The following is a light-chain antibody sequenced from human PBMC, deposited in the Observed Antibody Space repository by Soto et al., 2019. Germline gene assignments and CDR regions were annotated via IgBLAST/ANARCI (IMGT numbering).Light chain of an antibody. J-gene: IGKJ5*01. V-gene: IGKV3-11*01. CDR3: QQRSNWPPIT. CDR1: QSVSSY. Sequence: EIVLTQSPATLSLSPGERATLSCRASQSVSSYLAWYRQKPVQAPRLLIYGASSRATGIPDRFSGSGSGTDFALTISSLEPEDFAVYYCQQRSNWPPITFGQGTRLEIK. CDR2: GAS.